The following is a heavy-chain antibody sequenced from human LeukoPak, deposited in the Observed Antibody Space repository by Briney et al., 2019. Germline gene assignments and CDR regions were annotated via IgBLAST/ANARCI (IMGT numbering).Heavy chain of an antibody. J-gene: IGHJ3*02. CDR2: ISGSGGST. CDR3: ARASVLYDYVWGSYRPADAFDI. V-gene: IGHV3-23*01. D-gene: IGHD3-16*02. CDR1: GFTFSSYA. Sequence: GGSLRLSCAASGFTFSSYAMSWVRQAPGKGLEWVSAISGSGGSTYYADSVKGRFTISRDNSKNTLYLQMNSLRAEDTAVYYCARASVLYDYVWGSYRPADAFDIWSQGTMVTVSS.